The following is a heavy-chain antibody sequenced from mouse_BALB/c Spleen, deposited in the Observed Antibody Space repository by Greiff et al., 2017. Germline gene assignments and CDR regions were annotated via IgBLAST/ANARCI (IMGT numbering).Heavy chain of an antibody. D-gene: IGHD1-1*01. CDR1: GFAFSSYD. V-gene: IGHV5-12-1*01. J-gene: IGHJ4*01. CDR3: ARYYYGFTSYAMDY. Sequence: EVQGVESGGGLVKPGGSLKLSCAASGFAFSSYDMSWVRQTPEKRLEWVAYISSGGGSTYYPDTVKGRFTISRDNAKNTLYLQMSSLKSEDTAMYYCARYYYGFTSYAMDYWGQGTSVTVSS. CDR2: ISSGGGST.